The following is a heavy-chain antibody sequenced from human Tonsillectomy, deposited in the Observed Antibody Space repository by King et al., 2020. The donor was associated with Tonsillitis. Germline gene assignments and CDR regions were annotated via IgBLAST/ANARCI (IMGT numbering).Heavy chain of an antibody. CDR2: ISSSSSYI. J-gene: IGHJ4*02. D-gene: IGHD6-19*01. CDR3: ARDSGYSSGWFLDY. V-gene: IGHV3-21*01. CDR1: GFTFSSYS. Sequence: VQLVESGGGLVKPGGSLRLSCAASGFTFSSYSMNWVRQAPGKGLDWVSSISSSSSYIFYADSLKGRFTISRDNAKNSLYLQMNSLRAEDTAVYYCARDSGYSSGWFLDYWGQGTLVTVSS.